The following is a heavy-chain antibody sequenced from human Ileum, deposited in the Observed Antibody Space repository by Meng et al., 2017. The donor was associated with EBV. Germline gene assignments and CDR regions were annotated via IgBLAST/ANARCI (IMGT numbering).Heavy chain of an antibody. D-gene: IGHD6-13*01. V-gene: IGHV3-74*02. CDR2: IRPDGCGA. Sequence: EVDLVWTGGGFFRRGGARERPWGASCLDLSNYWMHWVSQAPGKGLVWVSRIRPDGCGADYADFVEGRFTDSRDNAKNTLFLQMNSLRAEDTAVYYCARADPLTAAANWGQGTLVTVSS. CDR3: ARADPLTAAAN. J-gene: IGHJ4*02. CDR1: CLDLSNYW.